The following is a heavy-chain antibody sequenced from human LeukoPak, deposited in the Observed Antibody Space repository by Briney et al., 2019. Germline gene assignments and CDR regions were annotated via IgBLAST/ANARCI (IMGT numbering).Heavy chain of an antibody. D-gene: IGHD6-19*01. J-gene: IGHJ4*02. CDR1: GFTVSSNY. Sequence: PGGSLSLSCAASGFTVSSNYMSWVRQAPGKGLEWVSVIYSGGSTYYADSVKGRFTISRDNSKNTLYLQMNSLRAEDTAVYYCARDRYSSGWFDYWGQGTLVTVSS. CDR3: ARDRYSSGWFDY. V-gene: IGHV3-53*01. CDR2: IYSGGST.